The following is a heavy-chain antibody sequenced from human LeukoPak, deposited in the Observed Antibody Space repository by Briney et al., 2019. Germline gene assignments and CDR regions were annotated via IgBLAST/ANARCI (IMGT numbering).Heavy chain of an antibody. D-gene: IGHD1-26*01. CDR2: ISWNSGSI. CDR3: AKEKTIVGATIRGYFDY. CDR1: GFTFDDYA. V-gene: IGHV3-9*01. Sequence: VRSLRLSCAASGFTFDDYAMHWVRQAPGKGLEWVSGISWNSGSIGYADSVKGRFTISRDNAKSSLYLQMNSLRAEDTALYYCAKEKTIVGATIRGYFDYWGQGTLVTVSS. J-gene: IGHJ4*02.